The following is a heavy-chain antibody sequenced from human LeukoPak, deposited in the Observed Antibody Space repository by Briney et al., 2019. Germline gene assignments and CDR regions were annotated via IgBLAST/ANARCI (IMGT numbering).Heavy chain of an antibody. CDR2: MKQDGSEK. CDR1: GFTFSSYW. CDR3: ASGGDLYYFHY. Sequence: GGSLRLSCAGSGFTFSSYWMSWVRQAPGKGLEWVANMKQDGSEKYYVDSVKGRFTISRDNAKNSLYLQMNSLRAEDTAVYYCASGGDLYYFHYWGRGTLVTVSS. J-gene: IGHJ4*02. D-gene: IGHD2-21*02. V-gene: IGHV3-7*03.